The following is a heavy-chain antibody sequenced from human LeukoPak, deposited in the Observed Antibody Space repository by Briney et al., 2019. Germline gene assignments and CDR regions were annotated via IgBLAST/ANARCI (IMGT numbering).Heavy chain of an antibody. CDR3: ARGGPRYCSGGRCYSFYYGMDV. Sequence: SETLSLTCTVSGDSISAYYWSWIRQTPGKGLEWIGDVYYSGSTNYNPSLKGRVIISLDTSKKQFSLKLSSVTAADTATYYCARGGPRYCSGGRCYSFYYGMDVWGQGTTVTVSS. CDR1: GDSISAYY. V-gene: IGHV4-59*01. D-gene: IGHD2-15*01. CDR2: VYYSGST. J-gene: IGHJ6*02.